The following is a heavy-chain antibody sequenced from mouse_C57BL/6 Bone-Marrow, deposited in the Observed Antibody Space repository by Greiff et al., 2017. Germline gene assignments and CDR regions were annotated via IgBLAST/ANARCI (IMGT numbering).Heavy chain of an antibody. CDR2: IDPEIGDT. CDR3: SSFDGNYFDF. J-gene: IGHJ2*01. V-gene: IGHV14-4*01. Sequence: EVKLMESGAELVRPGASVKLSCTASGFNIKDDYIHWVKQRPEQGLEWIGWIDPEIGDTEYASKFQGKATITPDTSSNTAYLQLSSLTSEDTAVYYCSSFDGNYFDFWGQGTPLTVAS. CDR1: GFNIKDDY. D-gene: IGHD2-3*01.